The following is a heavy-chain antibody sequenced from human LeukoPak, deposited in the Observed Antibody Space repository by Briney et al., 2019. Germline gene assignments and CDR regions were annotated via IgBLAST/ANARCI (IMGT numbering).Heavy chain of an antibody. CDR2: INPSDGKT. CDR3: AKGGVTMVRGLIINGDFDY. V-gene: IGHV1-46*01. D-gene: IGHD3-10*01. J-gene: IGHJ4*02. Sequence: ASVKVSCKASGYTFTNYYMHWVRQAPGQGLEWMGIINPSDGKTSYAQKFQGRVTMTRDTSTSTVYMELSSLRSEDTAIYYCAKGGVTMVRGLIINGDFDYWGQGTLVTVSS. CDR1: GYTFTNYY.